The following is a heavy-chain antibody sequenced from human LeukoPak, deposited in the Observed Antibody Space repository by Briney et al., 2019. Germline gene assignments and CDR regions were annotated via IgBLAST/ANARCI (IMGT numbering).Heavy chain of an antibody. V-gene: IGHV3-74*01. CDR1: GFTFSTYA. Sequence: PGGSLRLSCAASGFTFSTYALSWVRQAPGKGLEWVSGINADGSSTSYADSVKGRFTISRDNAKNSVYLQMSSLKAEDTAVYYCTGDQSRNGWLDYWGQGTLVTVSS. D-gene: IGHD6-19*01. J-gene: IGHJ4*02. CDR2: INADGSST. CDR3: TGDQSRNGWLDY.